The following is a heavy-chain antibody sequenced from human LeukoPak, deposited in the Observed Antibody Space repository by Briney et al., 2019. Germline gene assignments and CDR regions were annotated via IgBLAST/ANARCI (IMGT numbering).Heavy chain of an antibody. CDR1: GYSISSGYY. V-gene: IGHV4-38-2*01. CDR3: ARNSGSYDVDY. J-gene: IGHJ4*02. Sequence: SETLSLTCAVSGYSISSGYYWGWIRQPAGNGLEWIGSIYHSGSTYYNPSLKSRVTISVDTSKNQFSLKLSSVTAADTAVYYCARNSGSYDVDYWGQGTLVTVSS. D-gene: IGHD1-26*01. CDR2: IYHSGST.